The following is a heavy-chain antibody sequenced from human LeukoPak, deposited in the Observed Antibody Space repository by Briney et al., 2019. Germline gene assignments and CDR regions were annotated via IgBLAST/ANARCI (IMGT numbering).Heavy chain of an antibody. CDR2: VNNSGST. CDR3: ARSGGTWSYNY. CDR1: GVSISNYY. V-gene: IGHV4-59*01. J-gene: IGHJ4*02. Sequence: SETLSLTCTVSGVSISNYYWSWIRQPPGKGLEWLGYVNNSGSTHYNPSLKSRVTISADTSKNQFSLTLTSVTAADTAVYYCARSGGTWSYNYWGQGTLVTVSS. D-gene: IGHD1-26*01.